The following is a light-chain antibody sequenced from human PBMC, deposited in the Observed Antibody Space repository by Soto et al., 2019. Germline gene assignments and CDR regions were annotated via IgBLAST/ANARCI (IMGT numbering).Light chain of an antibody. V-gene: IGLV2-14*01. CDR3: TSYTSSFTHL. CDR1: GSDVGGYNY. CDR2: EVS. Sequence: QSVLTQPASVSGSPGQSITISCTGTGSDVGGYNYVSWYQQHPGKAPKLMIFEVSNRPSGVSNRFSGSKSGNTASLTISGLQTEDEADYYCTSYTSSFTHLFGTGTKVTI. J-gene: IGLJ1*01.